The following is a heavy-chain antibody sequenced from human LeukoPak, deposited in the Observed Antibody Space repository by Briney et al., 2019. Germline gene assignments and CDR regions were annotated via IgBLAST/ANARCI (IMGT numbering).Heavy chain of an antibody. CDR2: IGYEGVHK. J-gene: IGHJ4*02. V-gene: IGHV3-30*02. Sequence: AGGSLRLSCAASGFTFNNFGMHWVRQAPGKGLEWVSFIGYEGVHKYYADSVKGRFTISKDNSKATLYLQMNSLRPEDKAVYYCAKDLHGGYSSDYWGQGTLVTVFS. D-gene: IGHD4-23*01. CDR3: AKDLHGGYSSDY. CDR1: GFTFNNFG.